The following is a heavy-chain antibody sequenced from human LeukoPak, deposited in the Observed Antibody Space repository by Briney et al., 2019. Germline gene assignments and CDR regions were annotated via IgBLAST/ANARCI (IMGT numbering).Heavy chain of an antibody. CDR2: ISSSSSTI. J-gene: IGHJ3*02. CDR1: GFTFSSYS. D-gene: IGHD4-17*01. V-gene: IGHV3-48*01. Sequence: GGSLRLSCAASGFTFSSYSMNWVRQAPGKGLEWVSYISSSSSTIYYADSVKGRFTISRDNAKNSLYLQMNSLRAEDTAVYYCARALLPDKENDYGDYGGAFDIWGQGTMVTVSS. CDR3: ARALLPDKENDYGDYGGAFDI.